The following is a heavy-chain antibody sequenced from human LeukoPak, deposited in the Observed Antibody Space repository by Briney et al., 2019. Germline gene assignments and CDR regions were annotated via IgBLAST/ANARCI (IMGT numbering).Heavy chain of an antibody. D-gene: IGHD2-2*01. Sequence: ASVKVSCKASGGTFSSYAISWVRQAPGQGLEWMGGIIPIFGTANYAQKFQGRVTITTDESTSTAYMELSSLRSEDTAVHYCARVYCSSTSCSLGMNWFDPWGQGTLVTVSS. CDR3: ARVYCSSTSCSLGMNWFDP. V-gene: IGHV1-69*05. J-gene: IGHJ5*02. CDR2: IIPIFGTA. CDR1: GGTFSSYA.